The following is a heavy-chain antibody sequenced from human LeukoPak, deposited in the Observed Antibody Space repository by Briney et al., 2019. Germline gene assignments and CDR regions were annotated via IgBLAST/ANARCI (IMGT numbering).Heavy chain of an antibody. CDR1: GGSFSGYY. Sequence: SETLSLTCAVYGGSFSGYYWSWIRQPPGKGLEWIGEINHSGSTNYNPSLKSRVTISVDTSKNQFSLKLSSVTAADTALYYCARAVVPAAVYFDYWGQGTLVTVSS. D-gene: IGHD2-2*01. CDR2: INHSGST. J-gene: IGHJ4*02. V-gene: IGHV4-34*01. CDR3: ARAVVPAAVYFDY.